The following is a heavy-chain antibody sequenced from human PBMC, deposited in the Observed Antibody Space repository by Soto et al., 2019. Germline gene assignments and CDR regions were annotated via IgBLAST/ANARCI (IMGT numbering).Heavy chain of an antibody. J-gene: IGHJ4*02. CDR1: GFSFTTSGVG. CDR2: GYWNGDK. V-gene: IGHV2-5*01. CDR3: ARWLLSRLPAASYFHL. Sequence: QITLKESGPTLVKPTQTLTLTCTFSGFSFTTSGVGVCWINQPPGKALEWLALGYWNGDKRYSPSLKSRLTGTKGTSKDQVALTMTNIDPVDTATYYWARWLLSRLPAASYFHLWCEGIEVT. D-gene: IGHD2-2*01.